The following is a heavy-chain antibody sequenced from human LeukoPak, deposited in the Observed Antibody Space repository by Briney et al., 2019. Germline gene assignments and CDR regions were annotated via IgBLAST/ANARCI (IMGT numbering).Heavy chain of an antibody. V-gene: IGHV3-33*01. CDR1: GFTFSSYG. J-gene: IGHJ4*02. CDR3: VGSIAASDFDY. D-gene: IGHD6-6*01. Sequence: SGGSLRLSCAASGFTFSSYGMHWVRQAPGKGLEWVAVIWYDGSNKYYADSVKGRFTISRDNSRNTLYLQMNSPRAEDTAVYYCVGSIAASDFDYWGQGTLVTVSS. CDR2: IWYDGSNK.